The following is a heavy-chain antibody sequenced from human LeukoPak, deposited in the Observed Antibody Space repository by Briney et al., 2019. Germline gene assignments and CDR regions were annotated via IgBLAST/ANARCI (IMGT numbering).Heavy chain of an antibody. CDR3: TRDAYRGHAFDI. J-gene: IGHJ3*02. CDR1: GFTFGDYA. Sequence: GGSLRLSCTASGFTFGDYAMSWVRQAPGKGLEWVGFIRSKAYGGTTEYAASVKGRFIISRDDSKSIAYLQMNSLKTEDTAVYYCTRDAYRGHAFDIWGQGTMVTVSS. V-gene: IGHV3-49*04. D-gene: IGHD3-16*01. CDR2: IRSKAYGGTT.